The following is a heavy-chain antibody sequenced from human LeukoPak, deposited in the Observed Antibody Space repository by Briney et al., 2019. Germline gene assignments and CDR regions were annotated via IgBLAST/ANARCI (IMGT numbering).Heavy chain of an antibody. CDR2: INNGGST. Sequence: ETLSLTCAVYGGSFSGDFWSWIRQPPGRGLEWIGKINNGGSTTYNPSLKSRVTISVDTSKNQFSLKLSSVTAADTAVYYCATPTGTTFPGFDYWGQGTLVTVSS. J-gene: IGHJ4*02. V-gene: IGHV4-34*01. CDR3: ATPTGTTFPGFDY. CDR1: GGSFSGDF. D-gene: IGHD1-1*01.